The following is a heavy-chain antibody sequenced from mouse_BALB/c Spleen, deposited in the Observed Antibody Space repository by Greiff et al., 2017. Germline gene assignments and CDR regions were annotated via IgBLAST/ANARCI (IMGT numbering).Heavy chain of an antibody. CDR3: ARKRKDYYGNYDYAMDY. D-gene: IGHD2-1*01. V-gene: IGHV2-2*01. CDR2: IWSGGST. J-gene: IGHJ4*01. Sequence: VKLMESGPGLVQPSQSLSITCTVSGFSLTSYGVHWVRQSPGKGLEWLGVIWSGGSTDYNAAFISRLSISKDNSKSQVFFKENSLQADDTAIYYCARKRKDYYGNYDYAMDYWGQGTSVTVSS. CDR1: GFSLTSYG.